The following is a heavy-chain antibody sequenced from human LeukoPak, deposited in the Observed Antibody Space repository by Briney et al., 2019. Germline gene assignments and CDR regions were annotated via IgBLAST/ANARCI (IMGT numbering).Heavy chain of an antibody. CDR1: GFTFSSYA. CDR3: ARDEDYFDY. V-gene: IGHV3-7*01. Sequence: GGSLRLSCAASGFTFSSYAMSWVRQAPGKGLEWVANIKQDGSEKYYVDSVKGRFTISRDNAKNSLYLQMNSLRAEDTAVYYCARDEDYFDYWGQGTLVTVSS. CDR2: IKQDGSEK. J-gene: IGHJ4*02.